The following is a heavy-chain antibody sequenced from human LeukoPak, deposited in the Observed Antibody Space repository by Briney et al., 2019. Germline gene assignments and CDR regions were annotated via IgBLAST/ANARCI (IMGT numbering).Heavy chain of an antibody. D-gene: IGHD1-14*01. CDR1: GVTFSSYA. CDR2: ISGSGGST. V-gene: IGHV3-23*01. J-gene: IGHJ3*02. CDR3: AKDIISSRGAFDI. Sequence: GGALRLSCAASGVTFSSYAMTWVRQAPGKGLEWGSTISGSGGSTYYADSVKGRFTISRDNSKNTLYLQMNSLRAEDTAVYYCAKDIISSRGAFDIWGQGTMVTVSS.